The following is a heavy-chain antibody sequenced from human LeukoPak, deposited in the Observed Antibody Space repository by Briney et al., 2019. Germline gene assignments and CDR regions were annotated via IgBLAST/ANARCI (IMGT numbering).Heavy chain of an antibody. J-gene: IGHJ3*02. V-gene: IGHV3-23*01. D-gene: IGHD3-10*01. CDR1: GFTFSSYA. Sequence: GGSLRLSCAASGFTFSSYAMSWVRQAPGKGLEWVSAISGSGGSTYYADSVKGRFTISRDNSKNTLYLQMNSLRAEDTAVYYCAKDHSSFGELCFDAFDIWGQGTIVTVSS. CDR3: AKDHSSFGELCFDAFDI. CDR2: ISGSGGST.